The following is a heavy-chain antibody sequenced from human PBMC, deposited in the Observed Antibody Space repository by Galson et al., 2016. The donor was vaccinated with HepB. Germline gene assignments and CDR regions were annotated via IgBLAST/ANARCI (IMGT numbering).Heavy chain of an antibody. V-gene: IGHV4-39*01. CDR2: IYYRGAT. Sequence: SETLSLTCTVSGGSISTGTYYWGWIRQSPGKGLEWIGSIYYRGATYYKSSLKSRVTISVDTSKNQISLRLNSVTAADTAVYFCARHRVWDYVDRSGPDGMDVWGQGTTVTVSS. D-gene: IGHD3-22*01. CDR3: ARHRVWDYVDRSGPDGMDV. J-gene: IGHJ6*02. CDR1: GGSISTGTYY.